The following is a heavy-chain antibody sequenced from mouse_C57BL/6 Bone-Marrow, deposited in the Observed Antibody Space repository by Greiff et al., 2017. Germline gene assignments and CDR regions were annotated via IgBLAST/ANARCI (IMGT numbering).Heavy chain of an antibody. V-gene: IGHV1-69*01. CDR1: GYTFTSYW. CDR3: ARYYYDY. Sequence: QVQLQQPGAELVMPGASVKLSCKASGYTFTSYWMHWVKQRPGQGLEWIGEIDPSDSYTNYNQKLKGKSTLTVDKSSSTAYMQLSSLTSEDSAVYYCARYYYDYWGQGTTLTVSS. CDR2: IDPSDSYT. J-gene: IGHJ2*01.